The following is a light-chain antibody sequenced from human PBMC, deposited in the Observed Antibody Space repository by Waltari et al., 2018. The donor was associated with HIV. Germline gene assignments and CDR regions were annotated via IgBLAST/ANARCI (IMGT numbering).Light chain of an antibody. Sequence: EIVLTQSPATLSLSPGERATLSCGASQSVSSSYVAWYQQKPGLAPRLLIYEASRRATGIPDRFSGSGSGTDFTLTISRLEPEDFAVYYCQQYGSSLHSFGQGTKLEIK. CDR3: QQYGSSLHS. J-gene: IGKJ2*03. CDR2: EAS. V-gene: IGKV3D-20*01. CDR1: QSVSSSY.